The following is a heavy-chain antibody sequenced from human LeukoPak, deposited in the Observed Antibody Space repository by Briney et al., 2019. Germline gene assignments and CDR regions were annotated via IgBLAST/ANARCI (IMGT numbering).Heavy chain of an antibody. J-gene: IGHJ4*02. CDR3: AGTWSFDY. CDR2: ISGDGTTT. Sequence: GGSLRLSCEASGFTFSTYWMAWVRQAPGKGLLWVSRISGDGTTTNYADSVKGRFTISRDNAKNMLYLQMDSLRAEDTAAYYCAGTWSFDYWGQGTLVTVSS. V-gene: IGHV3-74*01. D-gene: IGHD2-15*01. CDR1: GFTFSTYW.